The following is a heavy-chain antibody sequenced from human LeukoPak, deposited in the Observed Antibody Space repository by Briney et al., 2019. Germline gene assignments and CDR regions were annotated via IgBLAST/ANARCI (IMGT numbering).Heavy chain of an antibody. CDR1: GFTFSSYA. Sequence: GGSLRLSCVPSGFTFSSYAIHWVRQAPGKGLEWVVVISGFGFSNYYTDSVKGRFTISRDSSTSAVYLGISDLKTEDTAVYHCARWGSKAPIIVALFDNWGRGTLVTVSS. D-gene: IGHD3-16*02. J-gene: IGHJ4*02. CDR2: ISGFGFSN. V-gene: IGHV3-30-3*01. CDR3: ARWGSKAPIIVALFDN.